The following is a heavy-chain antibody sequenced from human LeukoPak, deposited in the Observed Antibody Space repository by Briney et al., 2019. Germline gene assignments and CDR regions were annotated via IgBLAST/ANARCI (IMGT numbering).Heavy chain of an antibody. CDR3: AKDPDRIAVAGMIDY. V-gene: IGHV3-30*18. CDR1: GFTFSSYG. Sequence: GRSLRLSCAASGFTFSSYGMHWVRQAPGKGLEWVAVISYDGSNKYYADSVKGRFTISRDNSKNTLYLQMNSLRAEDTAVYYCAKDPDRIAVAGMIDYWGQGTLVTVSS. D-gene: IGHD6-19*01. J-gene: IGHJ4*02. CDR2: ISYDGSNK.